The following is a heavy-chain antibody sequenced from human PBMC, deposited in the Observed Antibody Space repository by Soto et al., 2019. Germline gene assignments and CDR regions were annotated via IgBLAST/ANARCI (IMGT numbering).Heavy chain of an antibody. V-gene: IGHV1-2*02. Sequence: ASVKVSCKASGYSFTGYYIHWVRQSPGQGLEWMGWINPDSGATNYAQNFQGRVTLTSDTSISTASMDLTSLTSDDTAVYYCARGDYGTGGYPFPYFDYWGQGTLVTVSS. CDR1: GYSFTGYY. CDR2: INPDSGAT. J-gene: IGHJ4*02. D-gene: IGHD2-8*02. CDR3: ARGDYGTGGYPFPYFDY.